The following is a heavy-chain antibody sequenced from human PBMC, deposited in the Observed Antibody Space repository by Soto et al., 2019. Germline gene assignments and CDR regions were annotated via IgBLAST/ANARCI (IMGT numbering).Heavy chain of an antibody. CDR2: IWYDGSNK. V-gene: IGHV3-33*01. CDR3: ARDALWFGELLHAPNWFDP. Sequence: GGSLRLSCAASGFTFSSYGMHWVRQAPGKGLEWVAVIWYDGSNKYYADSVKGRFTISRDNSKNTLYLQMNSLRAEDTAVYYCARDALWFGELLHAPNWFDPWGQGTLVTVST. D-gene: IGHD3-10*01. CDR1: GFTFSSYG. J-gene: IGHJ5*02.